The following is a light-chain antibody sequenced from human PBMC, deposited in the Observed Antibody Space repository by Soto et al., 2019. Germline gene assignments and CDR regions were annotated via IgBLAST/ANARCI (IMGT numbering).Light chain of an antibody. CDR2: DDS. CDR3: QVWDSSSDHPYV. Sequence: SSELTQPPSVSVAPGQTARITCGGHNIGSKSVHWYQQKPGQAPVLVVYDDSDRPSGIPERFSGSNSGNTATLTISRVEAGDEADYYCQVWDSSSDHPYVFGTGTKLTVL. V-gene: IGLV3-21*02. J-gene: IGLJ1*01. CDR1: NIGSKS.